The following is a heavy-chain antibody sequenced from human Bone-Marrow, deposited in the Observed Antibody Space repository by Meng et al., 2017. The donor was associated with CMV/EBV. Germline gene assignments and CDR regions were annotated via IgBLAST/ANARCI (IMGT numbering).Heavy chain of an antibody. CDR3: ARENRPYWYLDL. Sequence: SETLSLTCTVSGGSVSSGSYYWSWIRQPPGKGLEWIGYIYYSGSTNYNPSLKSRVTISVDTSKNQFSLKLSSVTAADTAVYYCARENRPYWYLDLWGRGTLVTVSS. CDR1: GGSVSSGSYY. V-gene: IGHV4-61*01. J-gene: IGHJ2*01. D-gene: IGHD1-14*01. CDR2: IYYSGST.